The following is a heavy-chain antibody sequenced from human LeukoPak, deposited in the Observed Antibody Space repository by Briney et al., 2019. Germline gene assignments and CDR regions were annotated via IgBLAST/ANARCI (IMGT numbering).Heavy chain of an antibody. CDR3: AREPTGTTSADP. Sequence: SVKVSCKASGGTFSSYAISWVRQAPGQGLEWMGRIIPILGIANYAQKFQGRVTITADKSTSTAYMELSSLRSDDTAVYYCAREPTGTTSADPWGQGTLATVSS. CDR1: GGTFSSYA. CDR2: IIPILGIA. J-gene: IGHJ5*02. V-gene: IGHV1-69*04. D-gene: IGHD1-1*01.